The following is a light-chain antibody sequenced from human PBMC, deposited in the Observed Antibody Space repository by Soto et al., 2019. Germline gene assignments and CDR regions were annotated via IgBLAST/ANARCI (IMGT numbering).Light chain of an antibody. J-gene: IGKJ4*01. CDR2: AAS. Sequence: DIQLTQSPSFLSASVGDRVTITCRASQGISSYLAWYQQKPGKAPKLLIYAASTLQSGVPSRFSGIVSGTEFTLTISSLQPEDFATYYCQQLNSYPFLTFGGGTKVEIK. CDR3: QQLNSYPFLT. CDR1: QGISSY. V-gene: IGKV1-9*01.